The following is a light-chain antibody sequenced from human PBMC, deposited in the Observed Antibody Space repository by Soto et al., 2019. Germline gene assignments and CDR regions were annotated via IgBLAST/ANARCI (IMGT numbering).Light chain of an antibody. CDR2: DVS. Sequence: QSVLTQPASVSGSPGQSITISCTGTSSDVGGYNYVSWYQQHPGKAPKFMIYDVSNRPSGVSNRFSGSKSGNTASLTISGLQAEDEADDYCCSYTTSNTSQIVFGTGTKVTVL. V-gene: IGLV2-14*01. J-gene: IGLJ1*01. CDR1: SSDVGGYNY. CDR3: CSYTTSNTSQIV.